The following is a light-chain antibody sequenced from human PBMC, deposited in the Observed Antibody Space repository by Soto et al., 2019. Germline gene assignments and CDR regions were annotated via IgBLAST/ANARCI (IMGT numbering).Light chain of an antibody. CDR1: TGAVTSGYY. J-gene: IGLJ3*02. V-gene: IGLV7-43*01. CDR3: LLFYGDAWV. Sequence: QTVVTQEPSLTVSPGGTVTLTCASSTGAVTSGYYPNWFQQKAGQAPRVLIYSTSNKHSWTPARFSGSLLGGKAALTLSGVQPEAEVEYYCLLFYGDAWVFGGGTKLTVL. CDR2: STS.